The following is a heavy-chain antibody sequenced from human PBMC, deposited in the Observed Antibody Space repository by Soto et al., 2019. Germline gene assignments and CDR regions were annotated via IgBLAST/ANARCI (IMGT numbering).Heavy chain of an antibody. J-gene: IGHJ5*02. D-gene: IGHD3-3*01. V-gene: IGHV4-59*01. Sequence: PSETLSLTCTVSGGSISSYYWSWIRQPPGKGLEWIGYMYYSGISNYNPSLKSRVTILLDTPKNQFSLKLSSVTAADSAVYYCARGASGYYPLARFDPWGQGTLVTVSS. CDR2: MYYSGIS. CDR1: GGSISSYY. CDR3: ARGASGYYPLARFDP.